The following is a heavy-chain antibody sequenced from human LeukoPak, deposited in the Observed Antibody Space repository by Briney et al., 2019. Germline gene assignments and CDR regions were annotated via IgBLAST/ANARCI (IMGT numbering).Heavy chain of an antibody. CDR3: AKDLGGNNAGGAFDI. Sequence: GGSLRLSCAASGFTFSSYGMHWVRQAPGKGLEWVAVISYDGSNKYYADSVKGRFTISRDNSKNTLYLQMNSLRAEGTAVYYCAKDLGGNNAGGAFDIWGQGTMVTVSS. CDR1: GFTFSSYG. V-gene: IGHV3-30*18. CDR2: ISYDGSNK. D-gene: IGHD4-23*01. J-gene: IGHJ3*02.